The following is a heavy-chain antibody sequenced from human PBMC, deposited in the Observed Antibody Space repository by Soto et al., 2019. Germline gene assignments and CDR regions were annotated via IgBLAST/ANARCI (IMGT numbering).Heavy chain of an antibody. CDR3: ASGREGFDY. D-gene: IGHD1-26*01. CDR2: TYPGDYHT. CDR1: GYSFTSYC. J-gene: IGHJ4*02. V-gene: IGHV5-51*01. Sequence: PGEPLKISYKGSGYSFTSYCIGWVLQMPGKGLEWMGITYPGDYHTRYSTSFQGQVTISAAKYIRTEYLKWSRLKASDTAMYYCASGREGFDYWGQGTLVTVSS.